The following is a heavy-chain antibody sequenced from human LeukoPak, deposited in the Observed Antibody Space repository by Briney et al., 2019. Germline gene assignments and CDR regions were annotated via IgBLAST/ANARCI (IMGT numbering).Heavy chain of an antibody. CDR3: ARPISSSPMFDP. CDR1: GGTFSSYA. J-gene: IGHJ5*02. D-gene: IGHD6-13*01. Sequence: ASVKVSCKASGGTFSSYAISWVRQAPGQGLEWMGWISAYNGNTNYAQKLQGRVTMTTDTSTSTAYMELRSLRSDDTAVYYCARPISSSPMFDPWGQGTLVTVSS. CDR2: ISAYNGNT. V-gene: IGHV1-18*01.